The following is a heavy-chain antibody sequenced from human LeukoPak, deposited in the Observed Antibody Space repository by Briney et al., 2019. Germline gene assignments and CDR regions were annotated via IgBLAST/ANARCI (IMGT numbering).Heavy chain of an antibody. J-gene: IGHJ4*02. CDR3: AKRNPVNYFDY. CDR1: GFTFSNSA. D-gene: IGHD1-14*01. Sequence: GGSLRLSCAASGFTFSNSAMNWVRQVPGKGLEWVSAISGSGGSTYYADSVRGRFTISRDNSKNTLYLLMNSLRAEDTAVYYCAKRNPVNYFDYWGQGTLVTVSS. CDR2: ISGSGGST. V-gene: IGHV3-23*01.